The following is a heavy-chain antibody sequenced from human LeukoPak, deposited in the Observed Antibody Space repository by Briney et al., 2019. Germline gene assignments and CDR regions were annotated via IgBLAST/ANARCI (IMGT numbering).Heavy chain of an antibody. CDR2: IYTSGST. Sequence: SETLSLTCTVSGGSISSGSYYWSWIRQPAGKGLEWIGRIYTSGSTNYNPSLKSRATISVDTSKNQFSLKLTSVTAADTAVYYCARQTGVGLFILPGGQGTLVTVSS. D-gene: IGHD3-3*01. J-gene: IGHJ4*02. CDR3: ARQTGVGLFILP. V-gene: IGHV4-61*02. CDR1: GGSISSGSYY.